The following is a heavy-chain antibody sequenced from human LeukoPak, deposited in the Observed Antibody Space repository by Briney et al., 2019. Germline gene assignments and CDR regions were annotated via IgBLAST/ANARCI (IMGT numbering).Heavy chain of an antibody. Sequence: GGSLGLSCAASGFTFSSYWMSWVRQAPGKGLEWVANIKQDGSEKYYVDSVKGRFTISRDNAKNSLYLQMNSLRAEDTAVYYCARVRGGVWGSYRYDYWGQGTLVTVSS. J-gene: IGHJ4*02. CDR2: IKQDGSEK. CDR3: ARVRGGVWGSYRYDY. D-gene: IGHD3-16*02. CDR1: GFTFSSYW. V-gene: IGHV3-7*01.